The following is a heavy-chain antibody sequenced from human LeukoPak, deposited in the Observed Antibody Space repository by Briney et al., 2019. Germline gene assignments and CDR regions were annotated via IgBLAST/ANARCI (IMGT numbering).Heavy chain of an antibody. CDR3: ATSRTLDY. J-gene: IGHJ4*02. V-gene: IGHV3-7*01. Sequence: GGSLRLSCAASGFTFSSYWISWVRQAPGKVLEWVASTKQDGSEMSYVVSVKGRFTIARDNAKNALYLQMNSLRAEDTAVYYCATSRTLDYWGQGTLVTVSS. CDR1: GFTFSSYW. CDR2: TKQDGSEM.